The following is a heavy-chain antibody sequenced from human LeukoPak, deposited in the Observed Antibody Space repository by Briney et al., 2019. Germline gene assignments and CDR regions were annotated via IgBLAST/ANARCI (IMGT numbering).Heavy chain of an antibody. CDR2: IYSGGST. J-gene: IGHJ4*02. CDR3: ARGALRFYYFDY. CDR1: GFTVSSNY. V-gene: IGHV3-53*01. D-gene: IGHD3-3*01. Sequence: GGSLRLSRAASGFTVSSNYMSWVRQAPGKGLEWVSVIYSGGSTYYADSVKGRFTISRDNSKNTLYLQMNSLRAEDTAVYYCARGALRFYYFDYWGQGTLVTVSS.